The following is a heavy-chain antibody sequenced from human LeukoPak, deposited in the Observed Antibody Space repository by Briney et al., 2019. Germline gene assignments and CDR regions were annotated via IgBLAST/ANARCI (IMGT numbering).Heavy chain of an antibody. CDR2: IIPILGIA. J-gene: IGHJ5*02. CDR1: GGTFSSYA. CDR3: ARSEDYYGSGSYYNSAYWFDP. V-gene: IGHV1-69*04. Sequence: SVRVSCKASGGTFSSYAISWVRQAPGQGLEWMGRIIPILGIANYAQKFQGRVTITADKSTSTAYMELRSLRSDDTAVYYCARSEDYYGSGSYYNSAYWFDPWGQGTLVTVSS. D-gene: IGHD3-10*01.